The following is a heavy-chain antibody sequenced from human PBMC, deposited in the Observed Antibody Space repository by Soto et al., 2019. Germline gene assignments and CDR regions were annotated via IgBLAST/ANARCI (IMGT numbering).Heavy chain of an antibody. V-gene: IGHV4-59*02. CDR2: LYYGGST. CDR3: ARVRHGWTFFDY. CDR1: GGSGSSFF. J-gene: IGHJ4*02. Sequence: PSETLSLTCTVSGGSGSSFFWSWIRQPPGRGLEWIGYLYYGGSTHYSPSLKSRVTISVGTSQNQFSLNLMPVTAADTAIYYCARVRHGWTFFDYWSQGTLVT. D-gene: IGHD6-19*01.